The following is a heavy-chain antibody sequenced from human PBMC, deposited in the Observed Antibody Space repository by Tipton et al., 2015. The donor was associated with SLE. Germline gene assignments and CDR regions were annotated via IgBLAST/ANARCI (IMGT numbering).Heavy chain of an antibody. CDR2: IYYSGST. Sequence: TLSLTCAISGGSITSSSYYWGWIRQPPGMGLEWLANIYYSGSTDYNSSLKSRVTISVDTSKNQFSLKLSSVTAADTAVYYCARRGYSGYFDYWGQGTLVTVSS. V-gene: IGHV4-39*07. CDR3: ARRGYSGYFDY. D-gene: IGHD5-12*01. J-gene: IGHJ4*02. CDR1: GGSITSSSYY.